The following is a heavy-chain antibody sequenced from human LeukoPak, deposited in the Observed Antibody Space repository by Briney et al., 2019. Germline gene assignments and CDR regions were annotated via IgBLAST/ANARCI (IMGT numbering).Heavy chain of an antibody. Sequence: SETLSLTCTVSGYSITSGYYWGWIRQPPGKGLERIGTIYHSGSTYYNPSLKSRVTISVDTSENQFSLKLSSVTAADTALYYCSRASSTSYYDYWGQGTLVTVSS. CDR3: SRASSTSYYDY. J-gene: IGHJ4*02. CDR1: GYSITSGYY. V-gene: IGHV4-38-2*02. CDR2: IYHSGST. D-gene: IGHD6-19*01.